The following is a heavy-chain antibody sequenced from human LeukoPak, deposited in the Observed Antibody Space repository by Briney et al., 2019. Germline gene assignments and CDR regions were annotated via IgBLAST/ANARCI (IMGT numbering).Heavy chain of an antibody. D-gene: IGHD2-2*01. J-gene: IGHJ5*02. V-gene: IGHV4-61*02. CDR2: IYTSGST. CDR3: ARWGSHSCWFDP. CDR1: GGSISSGSYY. Sequence: PSETLSLTCTVSGGSISSGSYYWSWIRQPAGKGLEWIGRIYTSGSTNYNPSLKSRVTISVDTPKNQFSLKLSSVTAADTAVYYCARWGSHSCWFDPWGQGTLVTVSS.